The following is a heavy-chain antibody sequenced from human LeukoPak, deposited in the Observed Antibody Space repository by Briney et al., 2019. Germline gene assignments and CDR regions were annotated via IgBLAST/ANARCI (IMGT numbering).Heavy chain of an antibody. V-gene: IGHV3-7*01. CDR2: IKEDGSES. CDR1: GFTFSRYW. D-gene: IGHD1-1*01. Sequence: GGSLRLSCAASGFTFSRYWMTWVRRAPGKGLEWVANIKEDGSESPYVESVKGRFTISRDNAKNSLYLQLNSLRAEDTAVYFCARQRYSDYWGQGTLVTVSS. J-gene: IGHJ4*02. CDR3: ARQRYSDY.